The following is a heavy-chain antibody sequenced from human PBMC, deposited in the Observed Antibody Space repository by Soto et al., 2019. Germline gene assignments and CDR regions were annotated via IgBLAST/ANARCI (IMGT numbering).Heavy chain of an antibody. D-gene: IGHD3-10*01. V-gene: IGHV4-39*01. CDR2: IYYSGST. J-gene: IGHJ1*01. CDR3: VRIVLLWFGVIQH. Sequence: PSETLSLTCTVSRGSISSSSYYWGCIRQPPGKRLEWIGSIYYSGSTYYNPSLKSRVTISVDTSKNQFSLKLSAVTAADQPVYYCVRIVLLWFGVIQHWGQGTLVPVSS. CDR1: RGSISSSSYY.